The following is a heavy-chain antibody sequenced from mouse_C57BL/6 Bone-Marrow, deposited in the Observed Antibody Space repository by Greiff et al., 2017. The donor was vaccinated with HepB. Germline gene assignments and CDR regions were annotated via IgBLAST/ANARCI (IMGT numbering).Heavy chain of an antibody. CDR3: ARGYAWFAY. CDR2: IDPSDSYT. CDR1: GYTFTSYW. V-gene: IGHV1-50*01. D-gene: IGHD2-2*01. J-gene: IGHJ3*01. Sequence: QVQLQQPGAELVKPGASVKLSCKASGYTFTSYWMQWVKQRPGQGLEWIGEIDPSDSYTNYNQKFKGKATLTVDTSSSTAYMQLSSLTSEDSAVYYCARGYAWFAYWGQGTLVTVSA.